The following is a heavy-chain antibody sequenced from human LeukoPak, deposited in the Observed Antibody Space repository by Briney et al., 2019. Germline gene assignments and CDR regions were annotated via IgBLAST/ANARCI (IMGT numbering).Heavy chain of an antibody. CDR3: ARISPVAGYDS. CDR2: ISSSSSYI. J-gene: IGHJ4*02. Sequence: NPGGSLRLSCPASGFILSDYYMSWIRQAPGKGLEWVSYISSSSSYINYADSVKGRFTISRDNAKNSLYLQMNSLRAEDTAVYYCARISPVAGYDSWGQGTLVTVSS. V-gene: IGHV3-11*06. D-gene: IGHD6-19*01. CDR1: GFILSDYY.